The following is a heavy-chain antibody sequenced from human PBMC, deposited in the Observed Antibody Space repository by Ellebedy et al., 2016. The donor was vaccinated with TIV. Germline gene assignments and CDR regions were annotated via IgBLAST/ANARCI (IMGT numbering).Heavy chain of an antibody. CDR3: ARGLFRRLVDP. CDR2: INHSGST. Sequence: SETLSLXXAVYGGSFSGYYWSWIRQPPGKGLEWIGEINHSGSTNYNPSLKSRVTISVDTSKNQFSLKLSSVTAADTAVYYCARGLFRRLVDPWGQGTLVTVSS. CDR1: GGSFSGYY. V-gene: IGHV4-34*01. J-gene: IGHJ5*02. D-gene: IGHD2-21*01.